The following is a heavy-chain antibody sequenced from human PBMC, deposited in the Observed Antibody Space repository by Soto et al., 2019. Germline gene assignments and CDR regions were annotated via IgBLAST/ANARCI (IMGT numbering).Heavy chain of an antibody. CDR2: IASHDGST. CDR1: GYTFTSYG. V-gene: IGHV1-18*04. J-gene: IGHJ4*02. Sequence: QVQLIQSAPEVKMPGASVRVSCRASGYTFTSYGLNWVRRAPGQGLEWMGRIASHDGSTVSAQSFQGRLTLTRDTFTTTSYLELGALTSDDTGLYFCWRNDGDDSTNFWGQGTLVTVSS. CDR3: WRNDGDDSTNF. D-gene: IGHD3-22*01.